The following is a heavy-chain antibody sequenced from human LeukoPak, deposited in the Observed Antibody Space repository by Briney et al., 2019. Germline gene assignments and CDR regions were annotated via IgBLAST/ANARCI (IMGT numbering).Heavy chain of an antibody. CDR1: GGSISSGNW. Sequence: TSETLSLTCAVSGGSISSGNWWSWVRQPPGKGLEWIGEIYHSGSTNYNPSLKSRVTISVDKSKNQFSLNLTSVTAADTAVYFCAKEAVAAGPHYFDYWGQGTLVTVSS. J-gene: IGHJ4*02. D-gene: IGHD2-15*01. CDR3: AKEAVAAGPHYFDY. CDR2: IYHSGST. V-gene: IGHV4-4*02.